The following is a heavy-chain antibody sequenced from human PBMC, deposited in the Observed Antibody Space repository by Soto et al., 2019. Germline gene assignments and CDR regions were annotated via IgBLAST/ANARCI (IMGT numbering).Heavy chain of an antibody. J-gene: IGHJ4*02. CDR1: GYTFTSYG. CDR2: ISAYNGNT. V-gene: IGHV1-18*04. D-gene: IGHD3-22*01. Sequence: ASVKVSCKASGYTFTSYGISWVRQATGQGIEWMRWISAYNGNTNYAQKHQGRVTMTTDTSTSTAYMELRSLRSDDSAVYYCARDWRYSGSSGYYPSTYYFDYWGQGALVTVPS. CDR3: ARDWRYSGSSGYYPSTYYFDY.